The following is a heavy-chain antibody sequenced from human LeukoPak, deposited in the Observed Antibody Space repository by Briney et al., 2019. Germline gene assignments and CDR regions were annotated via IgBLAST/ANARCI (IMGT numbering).Heavy chain of an antibody. CDR3: ASYDYVWGSYGIFDY. D-gene: IGHD3-16*01. J-gene: IGHJ4*02. CDR2: IIPIFGTA. Sequence: ASVKVSCKASGGTFSSYAISWVRQAPGQGLEWMGGIIPIFGTANYAQKFQGRVTITADESTSTAYMELSSLRSEDTAVYYCASYDYVWGSYGIFDYWGQGTLVTVSS. V-gene: IGHV1-69*13. CDR1: GGTFSSYA.